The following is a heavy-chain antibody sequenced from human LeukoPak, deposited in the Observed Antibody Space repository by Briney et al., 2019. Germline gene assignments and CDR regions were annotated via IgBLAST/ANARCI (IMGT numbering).Heavy chain of an antibody. V-gene: IGHV4-4*09. J-gene: IGHJ4*02. Sequence: SETLSLSCTVSGGSISSYYWSWIRQPPGKEQQCTGYIHSTGTTKFNHSVESRFTISVGTSKNKFYLQLNSLTAADTAVYYCARHAHRDAYNPNDYWGQGTLVSVSS. CDR1: GGSISSYY. D-gene: IGHD5-24*01. CDR3: ARHAHRDAYNPNDY. CDR2: IHSTGTT.